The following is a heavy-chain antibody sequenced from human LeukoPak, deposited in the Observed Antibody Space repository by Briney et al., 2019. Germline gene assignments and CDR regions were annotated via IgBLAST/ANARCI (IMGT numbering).Heavy chain of an antibody. V-gene: IGHV3-23*01. CDR2: ISGSGGST. D-gene: IGHD3-10*01. CDR1: GFTFSSHA. Sequence: GGSLRLSCAASGFTFSSHAMSWVRQAPGKGLEWVSDISGSGGSTYYADSVRGRFTISRDNSKNTLYLQMNSLRAEDTAVYYCAKTFYGSGSSFDYWGQGTLVTVSS. J-gene: IGHJ4*02. CDR3: AKTFYGSGSSFDY.